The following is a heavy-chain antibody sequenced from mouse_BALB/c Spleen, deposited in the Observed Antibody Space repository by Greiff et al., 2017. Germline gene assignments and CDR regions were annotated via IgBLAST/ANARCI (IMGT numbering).Heavy chain of an antibody. V-gene: IGHV2-9*02. CDR1: GFSLTSYG. D-gene: IGHD2-4*01. J-gene: IGHJ3*01. CDR2: IWAGGST. Sequence: VQVVESGPGLVAPSQSLSITCTVSGFSLTSYGVHWVRQPPGKGLEWLGVIWAGGSTNYNSALMSRLSISKDNSKSQVFLKMNSLQTDDTAMYYCARGRDDYDWFAYWGQGTLVTVSA. CDR3: ARGRDDYDWFAY.